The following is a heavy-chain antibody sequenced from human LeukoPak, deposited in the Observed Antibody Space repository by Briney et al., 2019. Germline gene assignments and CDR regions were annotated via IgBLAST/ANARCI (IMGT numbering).Heavy chain of an antibody. Sequence: ASVKVSCKASGYTFTGYYMHWVRQAPGQGLEWMGWINPNSGGTNYAQKFQGRVTMTRDTSISTAYMELSRLRSDDTAVYYCARAVAGTHWFDPWGQGTLVTVSS. CDR2: INPNSGGT. CDR3: ARAVAGTHWFDP. CDR1: GYTFTGYY. D-gene: IGHD6-19*01. V-gene: IGHV1-2*02. J-gene: IGHJ5*02.